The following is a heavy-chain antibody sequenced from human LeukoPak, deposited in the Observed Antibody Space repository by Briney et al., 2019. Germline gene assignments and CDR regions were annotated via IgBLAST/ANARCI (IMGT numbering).Heavy chain of an antibody. CDR2: IIPIFGTA. Sequence: SVPVTLKASGGTFSRYAISWVRQAPGQGLEWMGGIIPIFGTANYAQKFQGRVTITADESTSTDYMELSSLRSEDTAVYYCAISSSIAAPRPDYWGQGTLVTVSS. V-gene: IGHV1-69*13. J-gene: IGHJ4*02. CDR3: AISSSIAAPRPDY. CDR1: GGTFSRYA. D-gene: IGHD6-6*01.